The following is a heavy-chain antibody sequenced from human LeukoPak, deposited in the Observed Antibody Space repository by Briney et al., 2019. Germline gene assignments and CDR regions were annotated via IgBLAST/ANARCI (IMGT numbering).Heavy chain of an antibody. D-gene: IGHD5-24*01. CDR1: GFTFSGSA. Sequence: GGSLRLSCAASGFTFSGSAMHWVRQASGKGLEWVGRIRSKANSYATAYAATVKGRFTISRDDSKNTAYLQMNSLKTEDTAVYYCTSPRRDGYNYVYWGQGTLVTVSS. V-gene: IGHV3-73*01. CDR3: TSPRRDGYNYVY. J-gene: IGHJ4*02. CDR2: IRSKANSYAT.